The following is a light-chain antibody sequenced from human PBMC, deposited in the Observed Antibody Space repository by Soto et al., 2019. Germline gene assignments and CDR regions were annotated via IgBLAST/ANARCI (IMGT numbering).Light chain of an antibody. CDR3: QHYNDYSWT. J-gene: IGKJ1*01. V-gene: IGKV1-5*03. CDR1: QSISSW. CDR2: KTP. Sequence: DIHMTQSPSTLSASVGDRVTITCRASQSISSWLAWYQQKPGKAPNLLIYKTPSLESGVPSRFSGSGSGTEFTLTISSLQPDDFATYYCQHYNDYSWTFGQGTKVEIK.